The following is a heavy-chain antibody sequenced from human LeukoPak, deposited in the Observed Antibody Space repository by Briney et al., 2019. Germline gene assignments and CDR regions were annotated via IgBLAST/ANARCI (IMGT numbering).Heavy chain of an antibody. D-gene: IGHD3-16*01. J-gene: IGHJ4*02. Sequence: ASVKVSCKASGYSFTSNYIHWVRQAPGQGLEYMGRINPNSGVINSAQKFQGRVTMTRDTSISTAYMELSRLRSDDDTAMYYCVRGGGGARSPIVFWGQGTLVTVSS. CDR2: INPNSGVI. CDR1: GYSFTSNY. CDR3: VRGGGGARSPIVF. V-gene: IGHV1-2*06.